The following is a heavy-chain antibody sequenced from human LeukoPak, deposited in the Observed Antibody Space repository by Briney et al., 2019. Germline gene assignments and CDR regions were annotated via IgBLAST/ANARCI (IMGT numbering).Heavy chain of an antibody. Sequence: SETLSLTCAVYGGSFSGYYWSWIRQPPGKGLEWVGEINHSGSTNYNPSLKSRVTISVDTSKNQFSLKLSSVTAADTAVYYCARLSIAARRGGGDYHYYYGMDVWGQGTTVTVSS. D-gene: IGHD6-6*01. V-gene: IGHV4-34*01. CDR2: INHSGST. CDR1: GGSFSGYY. J-gene: IGHJ6*02. CDR3: ARLSIAARRGGGDYHYYYGMDV.